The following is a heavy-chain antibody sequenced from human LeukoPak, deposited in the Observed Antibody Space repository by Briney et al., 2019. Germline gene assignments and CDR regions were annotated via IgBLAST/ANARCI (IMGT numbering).Heavy chain of an antibody. V-gene: IGHV3-23*01. D-gene: IGHD5-12*01. J-gene: IGHJ4*02. Sequence: GGSLRLSCAAPGFTFSSYAMSWVRQAPGKGLEWVSSISGGGGVTYYADSVKGRFTISGDNSKNTLYLQMNSLRAEDTAVYYCAKDPRVAAIEIFDYWGQGTLVTVSS. CDR1: GFTFSSYA. CDR2: ISGGGGVT. CDR3: AKDPRVAAIEIFDY.